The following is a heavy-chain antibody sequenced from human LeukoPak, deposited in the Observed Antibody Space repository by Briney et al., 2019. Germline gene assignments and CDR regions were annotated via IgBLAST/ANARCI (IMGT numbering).Heavy chain of an antibody. J-gene: IGHJ4*02. CDR2: ISYDGSNK. D-gene: IGHD5-24*01. V-gene: IGHV3-30-3*01. CDR3: AREMATTETFSY. CDR1: GFTFSSCA. Sequence: PGGSLRLSCAASGFTFSSCAMHWVRQAPGKGLEWVAVISYDGSNKYYADSVKGRFTISRDNLKNTLYLQMSSLRAEDTAVYYCAREMATTETFSYWGQGTLVTVSS.